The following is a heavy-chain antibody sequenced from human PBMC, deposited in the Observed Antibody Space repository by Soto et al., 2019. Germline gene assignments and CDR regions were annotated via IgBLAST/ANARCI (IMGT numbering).Heavy chain of an antibody. CDR2: INAGNGNT. Sequence: QVQLVQSGAEVKKPGSSVKVSCKASGYTFTSYAMHWVRQAPGQRLEWMGWINAGNGNTKYSQKFQGRVTITRDTSASTAYMELSSLRSEDTAVYYCARGYCTNGVCLDAFDIWGQGTMVTVSS. D-gene: IGHD2-8*01. J-gene: IGHJ3*02. V-gene: IGHV1-3*01. CDR1: GYTFTSYA. CDR3: ARGYCTNGVCLDAFDI.